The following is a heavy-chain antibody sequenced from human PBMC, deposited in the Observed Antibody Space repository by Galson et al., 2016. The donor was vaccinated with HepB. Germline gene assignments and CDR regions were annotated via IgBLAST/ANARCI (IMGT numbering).Heavy chain of an antibody. J-gene: IGHJ4*02. CDR1: GFTFSSDW. V-gene: IGHV3-7*01. Sequence: SLRLSCAASGFTFSSDWMSWVRQAPGKGLEWVANIKQDGSEKYYVDSVEGRFTISRDNAKNSLYLQMNSLRAEDTAVYYCASWWQTPASYFDYRGQGTLVTVSS. CDR2: IKQDGSEK. CDR3: ASWWQTPASYFDY. D-gene: IGHD2-8*02.